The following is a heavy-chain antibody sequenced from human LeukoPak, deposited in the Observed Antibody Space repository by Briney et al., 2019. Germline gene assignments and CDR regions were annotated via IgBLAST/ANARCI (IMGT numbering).Heavy chain of an antibody. D-gene: IGHD3-22*01. V-gene: IGHV4-59*01. CDR1: GGSISSYY. Sequence: SETLSLTCTVSGGSISSYYWSWIRQPPGKGLEWIGYIYYSGSTNYNPSLKSRVTISVDTSKNQFSPKLSSVTAADTAVYYCARGEDSSGYPYFDYWGQGTLVTVSS. CDR2: IYYSGST. CDR3: ARGEDSSGYPYFDY. J-gene: IGHJ4*02.